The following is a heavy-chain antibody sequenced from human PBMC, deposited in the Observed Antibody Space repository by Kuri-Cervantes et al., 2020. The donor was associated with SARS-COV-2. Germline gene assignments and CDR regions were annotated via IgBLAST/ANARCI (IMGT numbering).Heavy chain of an antibody. CDR1: GGSFSGYY. CDR2: INHSGST. J-gene: IGHJ4*02. V-gene: IGHV4-34*01. Sequence: ESLKISCAVYGGSFSGYYWSWIRQPPGKGLEWIGEINHSGSTNYNPSLKSRVTISVDTSKNQFSLKLSSVTAADTAVYYCARGRGGYGLMVCAIHYFDYWGQGTLVTVSS. D-gene: IGHD2-8*01. CDR3: ARGRGGYGLMVCAIHYFDY.